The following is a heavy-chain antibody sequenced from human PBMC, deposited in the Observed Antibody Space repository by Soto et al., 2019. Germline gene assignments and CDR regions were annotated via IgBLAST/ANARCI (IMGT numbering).Heavy chain of an antibody. J-gene: IGHJ5*02. CDR1: GGSLSRYY. CDR3: ARDPLQNYDSSA. V-gene: IGHV4-59*01. Sequence: SETLSLTCTVSGGSLSRYYWSWIRQPPGQGLEWIGHIYYSGSTSYNPSLNSRVTISVVTSKNQFSLKLSSVTAADTAVYYCARDPLQNYDSSAWGQGTLVTVSS. CDR2: IYYSGST. D-gene: IGHD3-22*01.